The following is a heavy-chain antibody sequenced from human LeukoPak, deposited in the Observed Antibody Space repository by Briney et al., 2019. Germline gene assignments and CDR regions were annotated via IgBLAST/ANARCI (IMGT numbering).Heavy chain of an antibody. D-gene: IGHD6-19*01. V-gene: IGHV3-66*01. CDR1: GFTVSSNY. Sequence: GGSLRLSCAVSGFTVSSNYMSWVRQAPGKGLEWVSVIYGGGSTYYADSVKGRFTISRDNSKNTLYLQMNSLRAEDTAVYYCARAAPVAGTYALNHWGQGTLVTVSS. CDR2: IYGGGST. J-gene: IGHJ4*02. CDR3: ARAAPVAGTYALNH.